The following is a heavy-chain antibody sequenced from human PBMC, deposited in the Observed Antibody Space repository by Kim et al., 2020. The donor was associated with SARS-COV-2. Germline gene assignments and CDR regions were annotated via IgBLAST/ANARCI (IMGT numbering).Heavy chain of an antibody. D-gene: IGHD3-3*01. CDR1: GFTFSSYG. Sequence: GGSLRLSCAASGFTFSSYGMHWVRQAPGKGLEWVAVILYDGSNKYYADSVKGRFTISRDNSKNTLYLQMNSLRAEDTAVYYCARDLTPGYYDFWSGYPSLLYGMDVWGQGTTVTVSS. V-gene: IGHV3-33*01. J-gene: IGHJ6*02. CDR3: ARDLTPGYYDFWSGYPSLLYGMDV. CDR2: ILYDGSNK.